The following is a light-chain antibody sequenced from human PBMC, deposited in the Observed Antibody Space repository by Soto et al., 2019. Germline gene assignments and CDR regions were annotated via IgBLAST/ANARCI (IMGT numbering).Light chain of an antibody. Sequence: QSVLTQPPSVSGAPGQRVTISCTGSSSNIGAGYDVHWYQQLPGTAPKLLIYGNSNRPSGVPDRFSGSKSGTSASLAITGXXXXDEADYYCQSYDSSLSGYVVFGGGTKLTVL. CDR1: SSNIGAGYD. CDR2: GNS. J-gene: IGLJ2*01. V-gene: IGLV1-40*01. CDR3: QSYDSSLSGYVV.